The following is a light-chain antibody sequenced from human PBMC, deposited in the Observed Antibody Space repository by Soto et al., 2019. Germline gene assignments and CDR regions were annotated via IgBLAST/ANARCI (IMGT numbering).Light chain of an antibody. CDR1: SSDIGGYYY. J-gene: IGLJ1*01. CDR3: TSYSSSSTFYV. CDR2: QVT. V-gene: IGLV2-14*01. Sequence: QSVLTQPASVSGSPGQSITISCTGTSSDIGGYYYVSWYQHHPGKAPKLIIYQVTNWPSGVSHRFSGSKSGNTASLTISGLQAEDEADYYCTSYSSSSTFYVCGTGTKGTVL.